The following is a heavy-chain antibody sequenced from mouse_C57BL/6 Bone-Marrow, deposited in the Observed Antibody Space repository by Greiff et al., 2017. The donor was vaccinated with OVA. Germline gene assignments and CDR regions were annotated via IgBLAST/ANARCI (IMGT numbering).Heavy chain of an antibody. CDR2: IYPGSGRT. CDR1: GYTFTSYW. Sequence: VQLQQSGAELVKPGASVKMSCKASGYTFTSYWITWVKQRPGQGLEWIGDIYPGSGRTNYNEKFKSKATLTVDTSSSTAYMQHRKLTCEDSAVYYCERSGITTVEGDFAMDYWGQGTSVTVSS. J-gene: IGHJ4*01. CDR3: ERSGITTVEGDFAMDY. V-gene: IGHV1-55*01. D-gene: IGHD1-1*01.